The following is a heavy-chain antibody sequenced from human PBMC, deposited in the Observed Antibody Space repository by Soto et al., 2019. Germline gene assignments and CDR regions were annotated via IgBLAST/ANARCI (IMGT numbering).Heavy chain of an antibody. Sequence: SETLSLTCTVSGGSISSYYWSWIRQPPGKGLEWIGYIYYSGSTNYNPSLKSRVTISVDTSKNQFSLMLSSVTAADTAVYYCARDYYGSGSSNWFDPWGQGTLVTVSS. CDR2: IYYSGST. V-gene: IGHV4-59*01. D-gene: IGHD3-10*01. CDR3: ARDYYGSGSSNWFDP. CDR1: GGSISSYY. J-gene: IGHJ5*02.